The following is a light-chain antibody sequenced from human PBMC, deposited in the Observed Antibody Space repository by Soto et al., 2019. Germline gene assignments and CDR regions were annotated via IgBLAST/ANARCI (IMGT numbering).Light chain of an antibody. V-gene: IGLV2-14*01. CDR3: SSYATSRDVI. CDR2: DVS. Sequence: QSALTQPASVSGSPGQSITISCTGTSSDVGGYNYVSWYQQHPGKAPKLMIYDVSNRPSEVSDRFSGSKSGNTAFQTISGLQAEDEADYYCSSYATSRDVIFGGGTKLTVL. J-gene: IGLJ2*01. CDR1: SSDVGGYNY.